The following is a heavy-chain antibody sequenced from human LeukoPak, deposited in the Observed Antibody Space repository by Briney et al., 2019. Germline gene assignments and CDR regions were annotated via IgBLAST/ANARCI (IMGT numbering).Heavy chain of an antibody. CDR3: ATALGGDYVGDAFDI. V-gene: IGHV1-24*01. D-gene: IGHD4-17*01. J-gene: IGHJ3*02. Sequence: GASVKVSCKVSGYTLTELSMHWVRQAPGKGLEWMGGFDPEDGETICAQKFQGRVTMTEDTSTDTAYMELSSLRSEDTAVYYCATALGGDYVGDAFDIWGQGTMVTVSS. CDR1: GYTLTELS. CDR2: FDPEDGET.